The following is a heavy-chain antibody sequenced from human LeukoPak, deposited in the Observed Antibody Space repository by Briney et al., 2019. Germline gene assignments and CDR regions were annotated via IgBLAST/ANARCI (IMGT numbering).Heavy chain of an antibody. Sequence: PSETLSLTCTVSGGSISSDIYYWSWIRQPAGKGLEWIGRIYNSGSTNYNPSLRSRVSISVDTSKNQFSLKLSSVTAADTAVYYCARDRQPLVHDYWGQGILVTVSS. J-gene: IGHJ4*02. D-gene: IGHD6-13*01. CDR1: GGSISSDIYY. V-gene: IGHV4-61*02. CDR3: ARDRQPLVHDY. CDR2: IYNSGST.